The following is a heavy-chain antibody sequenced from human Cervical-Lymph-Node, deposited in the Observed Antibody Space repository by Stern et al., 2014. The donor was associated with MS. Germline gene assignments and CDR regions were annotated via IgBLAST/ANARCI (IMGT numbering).Heavy chain of an antibody. V-gene: IGHV3-9*01. J-gene: IGHJ4*02. Sequence: EVQLVESGGALVQPGRPLRLSCAGSGFNFGDYAMHWVRRAPGKCLEWVSRLMDTSGAIGYAPSVKGRFTISRDNAASSLYLDMKSLRADDTAFYYCARAPPALSGQYYGGFDFWGQGTLVTVSS. CDR2: LMDTSGAI. D-gene: IGHD3-10*01. CDR1: GFNFGDYA. CDR3: ARAPPALSGQYYGGFDF.